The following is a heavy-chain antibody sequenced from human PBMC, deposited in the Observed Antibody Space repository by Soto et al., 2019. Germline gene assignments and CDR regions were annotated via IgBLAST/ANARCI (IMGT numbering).Heavy chain of an antibody. D-gene: IGHD3-22*01. CDR1: GYTFTSYG. Sequence: SVKVSCKASGYTFTSYGISWVRQAPGQGLEWMGWISAYNGNTNYAQKLQGRVTMTTDTSTSTAYMELRSLRSDDTAVYYCARAKYYYDSSGDFDYWGQGTLVTVSS. J-gene: IGHJ4*02. V-gene: IGHV1-18*04. CDR3: ARAKYYYDSSGDFDY. CDR2: ISAYNGNT.